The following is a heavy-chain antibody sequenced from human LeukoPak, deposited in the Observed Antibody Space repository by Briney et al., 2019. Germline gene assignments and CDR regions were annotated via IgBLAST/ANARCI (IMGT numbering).Heavy chain of an antibody. Sequence: KPSETLSLTCTVSGGSISGHYWSWIRQPPAKGLEWVGYVYYSGETNYNPSLKSRVTISVDTSKNQFSLKLTSVTAAGTAVYYCARLQGDSTAIFDYWGQGILVSVSS. D-gene: IGHD2-21*01. CDR2: VYYSGET. CDR1: GGSISGHY. J-gene: IGHJ4*02. V-gene: IGHV4-59*11. CDR3: ARLQGDSTAIFDY.